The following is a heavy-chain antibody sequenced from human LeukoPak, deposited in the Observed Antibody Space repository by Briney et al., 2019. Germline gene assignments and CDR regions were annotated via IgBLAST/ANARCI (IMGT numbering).Heavy chain of an antibody. Sequence: GGSLRLSCAASGFTFSSYGMHWVRQAPGKGLEWVAFIRYDGSNKYYADSVKGRFTISSDNSKNTLYLQMNSLRAEDTAVYYCAKKSGNLYYFDYWGQGTLVTVSS. J-gene: IGHJ4*02. CDR3: AKKSGNLYYFDY. CDR1: GFTFSSYG. D-gene: IGHD1-14*01. V-gene: IGHV3-30*02. CDR2: IRYDGSNK.